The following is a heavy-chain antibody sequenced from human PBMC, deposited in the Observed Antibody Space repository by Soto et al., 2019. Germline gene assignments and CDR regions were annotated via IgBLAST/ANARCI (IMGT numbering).Heavy chain of an antibody. V-gene: IGHV4-39*02. D-gene: IGHD2-15*01. Sequence: SETMSLTCALSGVSIHNSPSFWGWIRQPPGKGLEFIGSAYYSGGAHYNPSLKGRVTITVDTSNNKVTLRVNSVTAADTAVYYCGRVVEGATRHTDSDSWGQGMLVTVSS. CDR1: GVSIHNSPSF. J-gene: IGHJ5*02. CDR2: AYYSGGA. CDR3: GRVVEGATRHTDSDS.